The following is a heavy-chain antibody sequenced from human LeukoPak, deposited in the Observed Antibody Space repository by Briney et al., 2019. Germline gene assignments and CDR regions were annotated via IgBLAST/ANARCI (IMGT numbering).Heavy chain of an antibody. D-gene: IGHD5-24*01. Sequence: APVKVSCKVSGFTLTELSMHWVRQAPGKGLEWMGGLDLEGGETIYAQKFQDRVTMTEDTSTDTAYMELSSLRSEDTAVYYCANGRPSNLAPIEYFQRWGQGTLVPVSS. CDR1: GFTLTELS. CDR3: ANGRPSNLAPIEYFQR. J-gene: IGHJ1*01. V-gene: IGHV1-24*01. CDR2: LDLEGGET.